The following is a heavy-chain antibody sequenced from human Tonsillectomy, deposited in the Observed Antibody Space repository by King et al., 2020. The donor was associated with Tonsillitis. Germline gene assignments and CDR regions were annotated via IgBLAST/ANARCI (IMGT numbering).Heavy chain of an antibody. V-gene: IGHV3-53*01. CDR1: GFTVSTNY. Sequence: QLVQSGGGLVQPGGSLRLSCAASGFTVSTNYMSWVRQAPGKGLEWVSITQTGGNTYYADSVKGRFAISRDNSKNTVYLQMNSLRAEDTAVYYCARGGAFDCWGQGTLVTVSS. J-gene: IGHJ4*02. CDR3: ARGGAFDC. D-gene: IGHD3-16*01. CDR2: TQTGGNT.